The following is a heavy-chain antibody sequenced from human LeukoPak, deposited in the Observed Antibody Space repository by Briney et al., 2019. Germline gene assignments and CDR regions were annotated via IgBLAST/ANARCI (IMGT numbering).Heavy chain of an antibody. J-gene: IGHJ4*02. D-gene: IGHD4-17*01. CDR3: ARDSDYGDGFDY. CDR1: GFTFSSYG. CDR2: IWHDGTNK. V-gene: IGHV3-33*01. Sequence: GRSLRLSCAASGFTFSSYGIHWVRQAPGKGLEWVAVIWHDGTNKYYADSVKGRFLLSRDNSLNTLYLQMNSLRAGDTAVYYCARDSDYGDGFDYWGLGTLVTVS.